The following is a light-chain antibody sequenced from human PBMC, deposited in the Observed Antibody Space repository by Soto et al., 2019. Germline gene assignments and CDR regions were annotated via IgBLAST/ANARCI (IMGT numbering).Light chain of an antibody. CDR3: QQYNSYWT. Sequence: DIQMTQSPSTLSASVGDRVTITCRASQSISSWLAWYQQKPGKAPKLPIYKASSLESGVPSRFSGSGSGTEFTLTISSLQPDDFATYYCQQYNSYWTFGQGTNGDIK. J-gene: IGKJ1*01. CDR1: QSISSW. V-gene: IGKV1-5*03. CDR2: KAS.